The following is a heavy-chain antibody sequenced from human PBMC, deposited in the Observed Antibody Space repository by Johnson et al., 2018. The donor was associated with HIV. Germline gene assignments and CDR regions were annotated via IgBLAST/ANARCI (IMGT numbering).Heavy chain of an antibody. V-gene: IGHV3-33*01. Sequence: QVQLVESGGGVAQPGRSLRLSCEVSGLTFSSYGFHWVRQSPGKGLEWVAVVWYDGRNKHYVDSVKGRFTISRDNAKNSLYLQMNSLRAEDTAVYYCARSSGARWAFDIWGQGTMVTVSS. CDR3: ARSSGARWAFDI. CDR1: GLTFSSYG. CDR2: VWYDGRNK. D-gene: IGHD6-6*01. J-gene: IGHJ3*02.